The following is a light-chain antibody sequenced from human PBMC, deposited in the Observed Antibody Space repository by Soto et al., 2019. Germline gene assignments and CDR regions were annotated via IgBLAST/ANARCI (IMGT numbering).Light chain of an antibody. CDR1: QSVNSR. V-gene: IGKV3-11*01. CDR3: QQSFTPPNT. CDR2: GAS. J-gene: IGKJ5*01. Sequence: ALSAGERSTLSCMASQSVNSRLAWYQHKPGQAPRLLISGASNRASGIPARFSAWGSGTDFTLTIISVEPADFAFYYCQQSFTPPNTFGQGGRPEVK.